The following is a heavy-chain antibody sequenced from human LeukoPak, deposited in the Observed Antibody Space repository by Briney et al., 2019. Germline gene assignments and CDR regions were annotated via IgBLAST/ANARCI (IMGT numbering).Heavy chain of an antibody. V-gene: IGHV3-23*01. CDR2: ISGSGERT. CDR3: AKDFSTGCNSPLDN. D-gene: IGHD2-2*02. J-gene: IGHJ4*02. Sequence: PGGSLRLSCAASGFIFSNFAMTWVRQAPGKGLEWVSAISGSGERTYYADSVKGRFTISRDNSKNTLYLQMNSLRAEDTALYYCAKDFSTGCNSPLDNWGQGTLVTVSS. CDR1: GFIFSNFA.